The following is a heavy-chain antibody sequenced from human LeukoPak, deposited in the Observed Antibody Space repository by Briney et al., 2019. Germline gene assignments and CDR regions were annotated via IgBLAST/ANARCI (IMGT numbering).Heavy chain of an antibody. D-gene: IGHD6-13*01. V-gene: IGHV4-59*01. CDR3: ARSTGYSSTTPFDY. J-gene: IGHJ4*02. CDR2: IYYSGST. Sequence: PSETLSLTCTVSGGSISSYYWSWIRQPPGKGLEGIGYIYYSGSTNYNPSLKSRVTISVDTSKNQFSLKLSSVTAADTAVYYCARSTGYSSTTPFDYWGQGTLVTVSS. CDR1: GGSISSYY.